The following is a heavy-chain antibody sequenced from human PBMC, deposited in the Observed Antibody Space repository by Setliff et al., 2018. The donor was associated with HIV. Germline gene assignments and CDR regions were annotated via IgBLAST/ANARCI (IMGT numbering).Heavy chain of an antibody. CDR3: AREKGKVDSSMVLYYYYGMDV. J-gene: IGHJ6*02. CDR2: IIPIFGKA. Sequence: SVKVSCKASGGTFSSYAINWVRQAPGQGLEWMGGIIPIFGKANYAQKFQGRVTITADESTNTAYMEMSSLRSEDTAVYYCAREKGKVDSSMVLYYYYGMDVWGQGTTVTVS. CDR1: GGTFSSYA. V-gene: IGHV1-69*13. D-gene: IGHD5-18*01.